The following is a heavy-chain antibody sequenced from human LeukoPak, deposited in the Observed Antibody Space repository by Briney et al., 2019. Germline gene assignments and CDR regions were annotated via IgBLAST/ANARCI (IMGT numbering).Heavy chain of an antibody. Sequence: SETLSLTCTVSGGSISSSSYYWGWIRQPPGKGLEYIGSVYYTGNTYYNPSLKSRVTISVDTSKNQFSLKLSSVTAADTAVYYCARDVDTAMAENWFDPWGQGTLVTVSS. CDR3: ARDVDTAMAENWFDP. CDR1: GGSISSSSYY. J-gene: IGHJ5*02. CDR2: VYYTGNT. D-gene: IGHD5-18*01. V-gene: IGHV4-39*07.